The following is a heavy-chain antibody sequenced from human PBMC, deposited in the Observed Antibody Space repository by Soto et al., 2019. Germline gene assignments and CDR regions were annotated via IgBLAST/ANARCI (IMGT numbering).Heavy chain of an antibody. D-gene: IGHD6-19*01. Sequence: EVQLVESGGGLVQPGGSLRLSCAASGFTFSSYWMSWVRQAPGKGLEWVANIKQDGSEKYYVDSVKGRFTISRDNAKNSLYLQMNSLRAEDTAVYYCARDAAVAVLNWEYFDYWVQGTLVTVSS. J-gene: IGHJ4*02. CDR2: IKQDGSEK. V-gene: IGHV3-7*01. CDR3: ARDAAVAVLNWEYFDY. CDR1: GFTFSSYW.